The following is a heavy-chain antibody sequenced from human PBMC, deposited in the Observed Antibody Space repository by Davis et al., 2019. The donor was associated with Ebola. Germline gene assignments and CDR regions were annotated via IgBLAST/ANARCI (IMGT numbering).Heavy chain of an antibody. CDR1: GFTFSSYA. CDR2: ISGSGGST. CDR3: ARGGEEWELPGGAFDI. Sequence: GESLKISCAASGFTFSSYAMSWVRQAPGKGLEWVSAISGSGGSTYYADSVKGRFTISRDNSKNTLYLQMNSLRAEDTAVYYCARGGEEWELPGGAFDIWGQGTMVTVSS. V-gene: IGHV3-23*01. J-gene: IGHJ3*02. D-gene: IGHD1-26*01.